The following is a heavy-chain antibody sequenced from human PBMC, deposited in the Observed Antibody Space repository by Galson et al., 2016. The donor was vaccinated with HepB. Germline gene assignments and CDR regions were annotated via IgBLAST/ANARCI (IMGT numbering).Heavy chain of an antibody. J-gene: IGHJ4*02. D-gene: IGHD3-10*01. CDR2: ISTAGGYA. Sequence: SLRLSCAASGFTFSSYAMGWLRRAPGKGLECVATISTAGGYAYYADSVKGQLTISRDNSKNTLYLQINSLRAEDTAIYYCAKRSPYYFDYWGQGTQVTVSS. CDR3: AKRSPYYFDY. V-gene: IGHV3-23*01. CDR1: GFTFSSYA.